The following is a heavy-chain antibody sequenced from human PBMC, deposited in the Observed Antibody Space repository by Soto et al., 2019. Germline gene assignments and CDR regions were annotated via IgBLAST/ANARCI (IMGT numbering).Heavy chain of an antibody. CDR3: ARRGRTSSTPPHYYYYYNMDV. CDR1: GGSFSGYY. D-gene: IGHD2-2*01. J-gene: IGHJ6*03. Sequence: QVQLQQWGAGLLKPSETLSLTCAVYGGSFSGYYWSWIRQPPGKGLEWIGEINHSGSTNYNPSLKSRVTISVDTSLNQLSLKLSSVTAADTAVYYCARRGRTSSTPPHYYYYYNMDVWGKGTTVTVSS. V-gene: IGHV4-34*01. CDR2: INHSGST.